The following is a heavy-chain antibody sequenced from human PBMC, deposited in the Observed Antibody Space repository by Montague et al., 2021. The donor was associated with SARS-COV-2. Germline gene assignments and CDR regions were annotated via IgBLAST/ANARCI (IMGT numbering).Heavy chain of an antibody. V-gene: IGHV4-39*01. CDR3: ARQKMGSVTIFGVVMQDGWFDP. D-gene: IGHD3-3*01. CDR2: IYYSGST. Sequence: SETLSLTCTVSGDSISSSSYYWGWIRQPPGKGLEWIGNIYYSGSTYYNPSVKSRVTISVDTSKNQFSLKLSSVTAADTAVYYCARQKMGSVTIFGVVMQDGWFDPWGQGTLVTVSS. CDR1: GDSISSSSYY. J-gene: IGHJ5*02.